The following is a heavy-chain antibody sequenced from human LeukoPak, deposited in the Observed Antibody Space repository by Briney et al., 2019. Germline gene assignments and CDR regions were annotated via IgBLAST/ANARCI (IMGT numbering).Heavy chain of an antibody. V-gene: IGHV1-8*01. CDR3: ASQGYSSSGTNGGQNWFDP. CDR1: GYTFTSYD. J-gene: IGHJ5*02. Sequence: ASVKVSCKASGYTFTSYDINWVRQATGQGLEWMGWMNPNSGNTGYPQKFQGRVTMTRNTSISTAYMELSSLRSEDTAVYYCASQGYSSSGTNGGQNWFDPWGQGTLVTVSS. CDR2: MNPNSGNT. D-gene: IGHD6-13*01.